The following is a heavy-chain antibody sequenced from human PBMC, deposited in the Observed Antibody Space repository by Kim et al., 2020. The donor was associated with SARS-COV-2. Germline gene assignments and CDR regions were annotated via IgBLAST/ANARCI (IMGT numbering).Heavy chain of an antibody. Sequence: GGSLRLSCAASGFTFSNAWMSWVRQAPGKGLEWDGRIKSKTDGGTTDYAAPVKGRFTISRDDSKNTLYLQMNSLKTEDTAVYYCTTLATTTYYDILTGYYRLDYWGQGTLVTVSS. J-gene: IGHJ4*02. V-gene: IGHV3-15*01. CDR2: IKSKTDGGTT. CDR1: GFTFSNAW. D-gene: IGHD3-9*01. CDR3: TTLATTTYYDILTGYYRLDY.